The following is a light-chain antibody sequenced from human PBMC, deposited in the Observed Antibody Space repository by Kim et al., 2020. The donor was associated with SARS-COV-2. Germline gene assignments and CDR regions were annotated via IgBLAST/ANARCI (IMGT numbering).Light chain of an antibody. Sequence: SASVGDRVTITCRARQIISSYLNWYQQKPGKAPKLLIYAASSLQSGVPSRFSGSGSGTDFTLTISSLQPEEFATYYCQQSYSTPPTFGQGTKLEI. CDR3: QQSYSTPPT. CDR1: QIISSY. J-gene: IGKJ2*01. CDR2: AAS. V-gene: IGKV1-39*01.